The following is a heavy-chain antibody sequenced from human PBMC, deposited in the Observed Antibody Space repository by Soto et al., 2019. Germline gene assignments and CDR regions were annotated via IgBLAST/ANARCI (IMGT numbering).Heavy chain of an antibody. Sequence: EVQVVESGGGLVKPGGSLRLSCTASGIIFSNTWINWVRQAPGKGLEWVGRIKSNTDGGTTDYATPVKGRFALSRDDSKTTLYLQVTGLTAEATAVYYCATGPPRNYYGNNGAMGDWGQGTLVTVSS. J-gene: IGHJ4*02. CDR2: IKSNTDGGTT. CDR1: GIIFSNTW. V-gene: IGHV3-15*01. D-gene: IGHD2-8*01. CDR3: ATGPPRNYYGNNGAMGD.